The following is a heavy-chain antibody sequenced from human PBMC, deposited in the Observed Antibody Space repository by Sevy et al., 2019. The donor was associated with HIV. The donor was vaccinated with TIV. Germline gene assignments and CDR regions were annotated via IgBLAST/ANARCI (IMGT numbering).Heavy chain of an antibody. CDR3: AREADYYFDS. Sequence: GGSLRLSCAASGFTFNTYSLIWVRQTPGKGLEWLSFIGTAAGVTYYADSVKGRFTISRDNAKNSLYLQMDSLRGEDTAVYYCAREADYYFDSWGQGSLVTVSS. CDR2: IGTAAGVT. V-gene: IGHV3-48*01. J-gene: IGHJ4*02. D-gene: IGHD2-21*02. CDR1: GFTFNTYS.